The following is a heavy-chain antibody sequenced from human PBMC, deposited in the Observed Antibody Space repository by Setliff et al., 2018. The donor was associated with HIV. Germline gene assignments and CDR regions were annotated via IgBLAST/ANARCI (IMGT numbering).Heavy chain of an antibody. CDR1: GGSISAESYS. D-gene: IGHD5-18*01. V-gene: IGHV4-39*02. Sequence: PSETLSLTCTVSGGSISAESYSWAWIRQPPGKGLEWIGAINYSGTTYYNPSLQSRVTISVETSKNHFSLKLSSVTAADTAVYYCARTLRAAAMGYFDYWGQGTLVTVSS. J-gene: IGHJ4*02. CDR3: ARTLRAAAMGYFDY. CDR2: INYSGTT.